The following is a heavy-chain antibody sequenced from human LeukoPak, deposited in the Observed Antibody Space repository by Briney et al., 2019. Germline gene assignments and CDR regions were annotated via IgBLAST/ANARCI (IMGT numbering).Heavy chain of an antibody. J-gene: IGHJ4*02. Sequence: GGSLRLSCAASGFTFSSYGMHWVRQAPGKGLEWVAAISWDGNNKYYADSVKGRFTISRDNSKNTLYLQMNSLRAEDTAVYYCAKDFGSGWYYFDYWGQGTLAPVSP. CDR2: ISWDGNNK. D-gene: IGHD6-19*01. CDR1: GFTFSSYG. CDR3: AKDFGSGWYYFDY. V-gene: IGHV3-30*18.